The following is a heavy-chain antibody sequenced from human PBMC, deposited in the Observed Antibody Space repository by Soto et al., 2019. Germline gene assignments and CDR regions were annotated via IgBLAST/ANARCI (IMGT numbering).Heavy chain of an antibody. J-gene: IGHJ4*02. CDR1: GFIFSNNG. CDR3: TIVRVADSALEH. Sequence: VGSLRLSCVGSGFIFSNNGMHWVRHTPGKGLEWVAFMSYDGSDTFYADSVKGRFTISRDNSKNALFLHMSNLRAEDTAMYYCTIVRVADSALEHWGQGTLVTVSS. D-gene: IGHD6-6*01. CDR2: MSYDGSDT. V-gene: IGHV3-30*02.